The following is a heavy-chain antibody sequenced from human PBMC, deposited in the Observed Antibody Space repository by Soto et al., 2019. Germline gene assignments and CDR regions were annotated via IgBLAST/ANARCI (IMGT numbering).Heavy chain of an antibody. Sequence: QVQLVQSGAEVKKPGASVKVSCKASGYTFTSYGISWVRQAPGQGLEWMGWISTYNGNTNYAQKPKGRVTMTTDTSTSTAYMELRSLRSDDTAVYYCARVPATGYYYVSCGYYYFDYWGQGTLVTVSS. CDR1: GYTFTSYG. V-gene: IGHV1-18*01. D-gene: IGHD3-22*01. CDR2: ISTYNGNT. J-gene: IGHJ4*02. CDR3: ARVPATGYYYVSCGYYYFDY.